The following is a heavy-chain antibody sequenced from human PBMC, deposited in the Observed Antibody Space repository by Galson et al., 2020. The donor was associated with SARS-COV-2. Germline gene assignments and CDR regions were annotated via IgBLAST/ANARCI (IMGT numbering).Heavy chain of an antibody. V-gene: IGHV4-31*03. J-gene: IGHJ4*02. CDR1: GGSISSGGYY. Sequence: SETLSLTCTVSGGSISSGGYYWSWNRQHPGKGREWIGYNDYSGSTYYNPSLKSRVTISVDTSKNQFALKLSSVTAAGTAVYYCARHIAAAGPGGYFDYWGQGTLVTVSS. D-gene: IGHD6-13*01. CDR3: ARHIAAAGPGGYFDY. CDR2: NDYSGST.